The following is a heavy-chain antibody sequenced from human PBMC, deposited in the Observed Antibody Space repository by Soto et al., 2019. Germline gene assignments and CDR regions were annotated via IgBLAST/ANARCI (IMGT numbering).Heavy chain of an antibody. CDR3: ARHNLLRRKWELPHH. CDR1: GGSISSSSYY. CDR2: IYYSGST. D-gene: IGHD1-26*01. Sequence: QLQLQESGPGLVKPSETLSLTCTVSGGSISSSSYYWGWIRQPPGKGLEWIGSIYYSGSTYYNPSLKSRVTISVDTSKNQFSLKLSSVTAADTAVYYCARHNLLRRKWELPHHWGQGTLVTVSS. J-gene: IGHJ5*02. V-gene: IGHV4-39*01.